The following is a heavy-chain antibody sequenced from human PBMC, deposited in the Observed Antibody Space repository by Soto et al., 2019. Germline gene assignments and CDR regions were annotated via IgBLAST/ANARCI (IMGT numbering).Heavy chain of an antibody. V-gene: IGHV4-39*01. J-gene: IGHJ4*02. CDR1: GGSTSSSSYY. D-gene: IGHD6-19*01. Sequence: SETLSLTCTLSGGSTSSSSYYWGWIRQPPGKGLEWIGSIYYSGSTYYNPSLKSRVTISVDTSKNQFSLKLSSVTAADTAVYYCARHAYSGWRHFDCWGQGTLVTVSS. CDR3: ARHAYSGWRHFDC. CDR2: IYYSGST.